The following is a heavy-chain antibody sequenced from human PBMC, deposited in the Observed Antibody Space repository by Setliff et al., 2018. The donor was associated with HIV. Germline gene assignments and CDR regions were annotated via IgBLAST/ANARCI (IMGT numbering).Heavy chain of an antibody. V-gene: IGHV4-4*02. D-gene: IGHD6-19*01. CDR1: GGSISSSNW. Sequence: KPSETLSLTCAVSGGSISSSNWWSWVRQPPGKGLEWIGEIYHSGSTNYNPSLKSRVTISVDKSKNQFSLKLKSVTAADTAVYYRARVAVAGTTFDVFDIWGQGTMVTVSS. CDR2: IYHSGST. J-gene: IGHJ3*02. CDR3: ARVAVAGTTFDVFDI.